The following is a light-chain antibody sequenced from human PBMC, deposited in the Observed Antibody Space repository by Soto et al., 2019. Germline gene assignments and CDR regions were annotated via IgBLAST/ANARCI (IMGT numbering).Light chain of an antibody. Sequence: IVLTQSPATLSLSPGEIATLSFRASQSVSSYLAWYQQKPGQAPRLLIYDASNRATGIPARFSGSGSGTEFTLTINSLQSEDFAVYYCQQYNNWPHTFGQGTRLEIK. J-gene: IGKJ5*01. CDR3: QQYNNWPHT. CDR1: QSVSSY. V-gene: IGKV3-11*01. CDR2: DAS.